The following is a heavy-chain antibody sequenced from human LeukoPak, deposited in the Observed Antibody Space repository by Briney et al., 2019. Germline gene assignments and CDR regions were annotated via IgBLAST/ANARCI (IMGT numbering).Heavy chain of an antibody. J-gene: IGHJ5*02. CDR1: GYTFTGFY. CDR3: ARGIAVVSGLRSWFDP. CDR2: ISAYNGNT. V-gene: IGHV1-18*04. Sequence: ASVKVSCKTSGYTFTGFYMHWVRQAPGQGLEWMGWISAYNGNTNYAQKFQGRVTMTTDTSTSTAYMELRSLRSDDTAVYYCARGIAVVSGLRSWFDPWGQGTLVTVSS. D-gene: IGHD6-19*01.